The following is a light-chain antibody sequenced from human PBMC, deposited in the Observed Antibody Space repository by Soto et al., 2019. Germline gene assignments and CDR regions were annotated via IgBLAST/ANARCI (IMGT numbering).Light chain of an antibody. J-gene: IGLJ1*01. V-gene: IGLV2-14*03. CDR2: DVS. CDR3: SSYRTSNTRQIV. CDR1: SSDVGSYNY. Sequence: QSALTQPASVSGAPGQSITIACTGTSSDVGSYNYVSWYQHHPGKAPKLMIYDVSNRPSGVSNRFSGSKSGNTASLSISGLQPEDEADYYCSSYRTSNTRQIVCGTGTKVPVL.